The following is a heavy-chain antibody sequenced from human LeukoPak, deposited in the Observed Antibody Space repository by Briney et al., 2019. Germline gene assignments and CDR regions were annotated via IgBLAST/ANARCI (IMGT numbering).Heavy chain of an antibody. V-gene: IGHV4-34*01. J-gene: IGHJ4*02. CDR2: INHSGST. CDR1: GGSFSGYY. Sequence: SETLSLTCAVYGGSFSGYYWSWIRQPPGKGLEWIGEINHSGSTNYNPSLKSRVTISVDTSKNQFSLKLSSVTAADTAVYYCAGTSSSPFDYWGQGTLVTVSS. CDR3: AGTSSSPFDY. D-gene: IGHD6-13*01.